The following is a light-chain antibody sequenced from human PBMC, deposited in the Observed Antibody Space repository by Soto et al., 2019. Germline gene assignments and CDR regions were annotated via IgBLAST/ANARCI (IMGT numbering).Light chain of an antibody. Sequence: IQMTQSPSSLSASAGDRVTITCQASQDISNYLHWYQQKPGKAPKLLIYAASTLQSGVPSRFSGSGSGTDFTLTISCLQSEEFATYYCQQYYSYPYTFGQGTKVDIK. J-gene: IGKJ2*01. V-gene: IGKV1-8*01. CDR3: QQYYSYPYT. CDR2: AAS. CDR1: QDISNY.